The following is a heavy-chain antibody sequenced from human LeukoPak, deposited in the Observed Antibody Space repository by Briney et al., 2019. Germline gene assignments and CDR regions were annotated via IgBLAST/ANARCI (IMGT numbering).Heavy chain of an antibody. V-gene: IGHV3-48*04. D-gene: IGHD6-13*01. CDR3: ARYYGSWSADY. J-gene: IGHJ4*02. CDR2: INSPSSTI. CDR1: GFTFSGYS. Sequence: GGSLRLSCAASGFTFSGYSLNWVRQAPGKGQEWLSYINSPSSTIYYADSVRGRFTSSRDNAKNSVYLQMNSLRAEDTAVYYCARYYGSWSADYWGQGTLVTVSS.